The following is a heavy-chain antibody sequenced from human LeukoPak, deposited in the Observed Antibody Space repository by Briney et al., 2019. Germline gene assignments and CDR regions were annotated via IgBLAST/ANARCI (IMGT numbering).Heavy chain of an antibody. V-gene: IGHV3-43D*03. CDR3: AKDSSGYPNV. J-gene: IGHJ6*04. CDR2: ISWDGGST. Sequence: GGSLRLSCAASGFTFDDYAMHWVRQAPGKGLEWVSLISWDGGSTYYADSVKGRFTISRDNSKNPLYLQMNSLRAEDTALYYCAKDSSGYPNVWGKGTTVTVSS. D-gene: IGHD6-25*01. CDR1: GFTFDDYA.